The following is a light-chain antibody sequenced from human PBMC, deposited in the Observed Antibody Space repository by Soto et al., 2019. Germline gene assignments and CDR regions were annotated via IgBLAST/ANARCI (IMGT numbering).Light chain of an antibody. V-gene: IGKV1-39*01. J-gene: IGKJ4*01. Sequence: LLTQSPSSLSASVGDRVTITYRASQSISSYLNWYQQKPGKAPNLLIYAASTLQAGVPSRFRGSGSGTDFTLTISSLQPEDFATYFCQQSNSSPPTFGGGTKVDIK. CDR1: QSISSY. CDR3: QQSNSSPPT. CDR2: AAS.